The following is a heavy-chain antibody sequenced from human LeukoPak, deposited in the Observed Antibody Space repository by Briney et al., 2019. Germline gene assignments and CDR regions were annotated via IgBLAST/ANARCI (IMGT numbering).Heavy chain of an antibody. CDR2: IIPILGIA. CDR1: GGTFSSYA. Sequence: SVKVSCKASGGTFSSYAISWVRQAPGQGLEWMGRIIPILGIANYAQKFQGRVTITADKSTSTAYMELSSLRSEGTAVYYCARAAAGTDYYYYGMDVWGQGTTVTVSS. D-gene: IGHD6-13*01. V-gene: IGHV1-69*04. J-gene: IGHJ6*02. CDR3: ARAAAGTDYYYYGMDV.